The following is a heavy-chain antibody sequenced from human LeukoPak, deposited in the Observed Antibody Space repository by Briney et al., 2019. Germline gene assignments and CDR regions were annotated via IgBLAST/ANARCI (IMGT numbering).Heavy chain of an antibody. CDR2: ISSSGEST. CDR1: GLIFSNYA. CDR3: AKEEHYLDSSGNWFDP. J-gene: IGHJ5*02. Sequence: PGGSLRLSCVASGLIFSNYAMSWVRQAPGKGLEWVSAISSSGESTYYADSVKGRFTISRDNSKNTLYLQVNSLRVEDTAVYYCAKEEHYLDSSGNWFDPWGQGTLVTVSS. V-gene: IGHV3-23*01. D-gene: IGHD3-22*01.